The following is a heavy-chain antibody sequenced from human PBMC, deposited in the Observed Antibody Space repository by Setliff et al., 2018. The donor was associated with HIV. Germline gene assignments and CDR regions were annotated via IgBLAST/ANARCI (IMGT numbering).Heavy chain of an antibody. Sequence: SETLSLTCTVSGGSISSGSYYWSWIRQPAGKGLEWIGRVSSRGDTNYNPSLKSRVTISVDTSKNQFSLRLSSVTAADSAVYYCARRRETIVVVIGIPNWYFDLWGRGTLVTVSS. V-gene: IGHV4-61*02. CDR1: GGSISSGSYY. CDR2: VSSRGDT. CDR3: ARRRETIVVVIGIPNWYFDL. J-gene: IGHJ2*01. D-gene: IGHD2-21*01.